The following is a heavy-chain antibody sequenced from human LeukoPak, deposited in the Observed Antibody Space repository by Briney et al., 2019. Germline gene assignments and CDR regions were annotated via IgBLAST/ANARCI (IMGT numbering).Heavy chain of an antibody. J-gene: IGHJ4*02. D-gene: IGHD4-17*01. CDR3: ARPHSYADYYFDY. Sequence: SETLSLTCAVYGGSFSGYYWGWIRQPPGRGLEWIGFIYYSGSTYYNPSLKSRVTISVDTSKNQFSLKLTSVTAADTAVYYCARPHSYADYYFDYWGQGTLVTVSS. CDR2: IYYSGST. CDR1: GGSFSGYY. V-gene: IGHV4-34*01.